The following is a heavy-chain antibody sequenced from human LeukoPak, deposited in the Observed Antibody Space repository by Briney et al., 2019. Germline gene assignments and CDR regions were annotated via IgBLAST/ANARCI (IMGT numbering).Heavy chain of an antibody. D-gene: IGHD3-10*01. Sequence: PGGSLRLSCAASGFTFTNYRMNWVRQAPGKGLEWVSSISSSSNNIYYVDSVKGRFTISRDSAKNSLYLQMNSLRAEDTAVYYCARDLHYYGSGSPAFDYWGQGTLVTVSS. CDR2: ISSSSNNI. CDR1: GFTFTNYR. J-gene: IGHJ4*02. V-gene: IGHV3-21*01. CDR3: ARDLHYYGSGSPAFDY.